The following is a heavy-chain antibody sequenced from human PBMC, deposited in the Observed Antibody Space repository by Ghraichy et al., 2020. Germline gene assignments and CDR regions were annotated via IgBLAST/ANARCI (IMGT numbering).Heavy chain of an antibody. Sequence: SETLSLTCTVSGGSISSYYWSWIRQPPGKGLEWIGYIYYSGSTNYNPSLKSRVTISVDTSKNQFSLKLSSVTAADTAVYYCARASGVVTPRTFDYWGQGTLVTVSS. CDR1: GGSISSYY. CDR3: ARASGVVTPRTFDY. D-gene: IGHD2-15*01. J-gene: IGHJ4*02. CDR2: IYYSGST. V-gene: IGHV4-59*01.